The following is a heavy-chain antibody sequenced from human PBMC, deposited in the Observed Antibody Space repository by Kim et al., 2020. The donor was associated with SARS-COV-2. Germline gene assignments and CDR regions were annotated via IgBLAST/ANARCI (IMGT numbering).Heavy chain of an antibody. Sequence: GGSLRLSCAASGFTFSSYGMHWVRQAPGKGLEWVAVIWYDGSNKYYADSVKGRFTISRDNSKNTLYLQMNSLRAEDTAVYYCARDQGGAYDIWGDYDAFDIWGQGTMVTVSS. CDR3: ARDQGGAYDIWGDYDAFDI. CDR2: IWYDGSNK. D-gene: IGHD3-9*01. CDR1: GFTFSSYG. V-gene: IGHV3-33*01. J-gene: IGHJ3*02.